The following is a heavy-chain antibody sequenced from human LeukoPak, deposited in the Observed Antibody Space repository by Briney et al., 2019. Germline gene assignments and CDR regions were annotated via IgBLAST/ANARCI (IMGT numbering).Heavy chain of an antibody. J-gene: IGHJ4*02. CDR1: GFTFGDYA. Sequence: TGGSLRLSCTASGFTFGDYALSWVRQAPGKGLEWVGFIRRKAFGGTPEYAASVKGRFTISRDDSNSIAYLQMNSLKTEDTAVYYCTTDAPLKGDILTGYYSLGYWGQGTLVTVSS. D-gene: IGHD3-9*01. CDR2: IRRKAFGGTP. V-gene: IGHV3-49*04. CDR3: TTDAPLKGDILTGYYSLGY.